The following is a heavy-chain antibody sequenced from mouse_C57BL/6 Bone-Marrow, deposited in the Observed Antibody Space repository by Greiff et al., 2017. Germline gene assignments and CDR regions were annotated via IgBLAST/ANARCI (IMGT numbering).Heavy chain of an antibody. Sequence: ESGPGLVKPSQSLSLTCSVTGYSITSGYYWNWIRQFPGNKLEWMGYISYDGSNNYNPSLKNRISITRDTSKNQFFRKLNSVTTEDTATYYCARDTTAPWFAYWGQGTLVTVSA. CDR3: ARDTTAPWFAY. CDR1: GYSITSGYY. D-gene: IGHD1-2*01. J-gene: IGHJ3*01. V-gene: IGHV3-6*01. CDR2: ISYDGSN.